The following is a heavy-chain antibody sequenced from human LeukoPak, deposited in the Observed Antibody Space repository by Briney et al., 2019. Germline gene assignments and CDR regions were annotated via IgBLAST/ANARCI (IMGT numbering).Heavy chain of an antibody. D-gene: IGHD4-11*01. CDR3: ATYMTTDQYLDF. Sequence: SETLSLTCTVSGGSISSYYWSWIRQPPAKGLEWIGYIYYSGTTYYNPSLKSRLTISVDTSKNQFSLKLSSVTAADTAVYYCATYMTTDQYLDFWGQGTLVTVSS. CDR1: GGSISSYY. J-gene: IGHJ4*02. V-gene: IGHV4-59*08. CDR2: IYYSGTT.